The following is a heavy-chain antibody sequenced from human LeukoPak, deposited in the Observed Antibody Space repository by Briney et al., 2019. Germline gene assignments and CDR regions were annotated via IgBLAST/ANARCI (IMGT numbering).Heavy chain of an antibody. CDR1: GFTVSSNH. CDR3: ARTSITIFGVVPGFDP. CDR2: IYSGGST. J-gene: IGHJ5*02. D-gene: IGHD3-3*01. Sequence: GGSLRLSCAASGFTVSSNHMSWVRQAPGKGLEWVSVIYSGGSTYYADSVKGRFTISRDNSKNTLYLQMNSLRAEDTAVYYCARTSITIFGVVPGFDPWGQGTLVTVSS. V-gene: IGHV3-53*01.